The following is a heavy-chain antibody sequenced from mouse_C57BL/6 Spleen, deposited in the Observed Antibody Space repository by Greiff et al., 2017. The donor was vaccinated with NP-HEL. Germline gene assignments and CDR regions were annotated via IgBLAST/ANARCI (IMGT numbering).Heavy chain of an antibody. V-gene: IGHV1-52*01. Sequence: VQLQQSGAELVRPGSSVKLSCKASGYTFTSYWMHWVKQRPIQGLEWIGNIDPSDSETHYNQKFKDKATLTVDKSSSTAYMQLSSLTSEDSAVYYCARYDYDVWAMDYWGQGTSVTVSS. J-gene: IGHJ4*01. CDR3: ARYDYDVWAMDY. D-gene: IGHD2-4*01. CDR2: IDPSDSET. CDR1: GYTFTSYW.